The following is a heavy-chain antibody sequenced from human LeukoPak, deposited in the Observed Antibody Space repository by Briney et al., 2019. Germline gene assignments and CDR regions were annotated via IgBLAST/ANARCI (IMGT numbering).Heavy chain of an antibody. CDR2: IYYRGTT. CDR3: ARDRGVYMGGDNDFDV. CDR1: GGSITSRDFY. D-gene: IGHD2-8*02. V-gene: IGHV4-39*07. J-gene: IGHJ3*01. Sequence: SETLSLTCSVSGGSITSRDFYWGWIRQSPGKGLEWIVSIYYRGTTYYTPSLKSRVTMSVDTSKNQFSLSLTSVTAADTAVYYCARDRGVYMGGDNDFDVWGQGTMVSVSS.